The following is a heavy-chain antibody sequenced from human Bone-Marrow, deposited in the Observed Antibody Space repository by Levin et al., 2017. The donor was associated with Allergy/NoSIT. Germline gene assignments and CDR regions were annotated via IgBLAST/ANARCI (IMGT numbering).Heavy chain of an antibody. CDR2: INDSGDT. V-gene: IGHV4-31*03. CDR1: GGSVSVGNYF. CDR3: ARVDTGYDSNYYFDN. J-gene: IGHJ4*02. D-gene: IGHD5-12*01. Sequence: SQTLSLTCTVSGGSVSVGNYFWSWIRQHPGKGPEWIGYINDSGDTFYNPSLKSRVAISTDTSKNQFSLRLSSVTAADTAMYYCARVDTGYDSNYYFDNWGQGTLVTVSS.